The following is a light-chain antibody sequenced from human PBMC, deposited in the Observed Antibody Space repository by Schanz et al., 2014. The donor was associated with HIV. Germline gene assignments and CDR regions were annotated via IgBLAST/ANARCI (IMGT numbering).Light chain of an antibody. Sequence: QSALTQPASVSGSPGQSISISCTGTSGDVGSYNYVSWYQQHPGKAPKLIIYDVSNRPSGVSNRFSGSKSGNTASLTISGLQAEDEADYYCSSYTTSTRVFGGGTKLTVL. J-gene: IGLJ2*01. CDR2: DVS. CDR1: SGDVGSYNY. V-gene: IGLV2-14*03. CDR3: SSYTTSTRV.